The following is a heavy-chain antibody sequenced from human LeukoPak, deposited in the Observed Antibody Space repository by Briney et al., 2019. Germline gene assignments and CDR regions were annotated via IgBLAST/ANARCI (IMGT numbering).Heavy chain of an antibody. Sequence: GGSLRLSCAASGFTFEDYAMHWVRQARGKGLEGVSGISWNSGSIGYADSVKGRFTISRDNAKNSLYLQMHSLRAEATALYSCEKDTGYSSSSLSIPLFDYWGPGTLVTVSS. CDR2: ISWNSGSI. CDR3: EKDTGYSSSSLSIPLFDY. V-gene: IGHV3-9*01. CDR1: GFTFEDYA. J-gene: IGHJ4*02. D-gene: IGHD6-6*01.